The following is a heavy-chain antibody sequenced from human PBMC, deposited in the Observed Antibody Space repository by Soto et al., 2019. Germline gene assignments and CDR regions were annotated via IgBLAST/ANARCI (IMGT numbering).Heavy chain of an antibody. CDR1: GGSLGSYY. D-gene: IGHD5-12*01. V-gene: IGHV4-59*01. CDR3: ASEGHGRMATNPYLYNGMDV. CDR2: VFYTGRA. J-gene: IGHJ6*02. Sequence: PSETLSLTCTVSGGSLGSYYWSWIGQPPGKGLEWIGYVFYTGRANYNASLKSRVSISLDTSNYQFFLMLSSETAADTAHYYSASEGHGRMATNPYLYNGMDVWGPGTTVTVSS.